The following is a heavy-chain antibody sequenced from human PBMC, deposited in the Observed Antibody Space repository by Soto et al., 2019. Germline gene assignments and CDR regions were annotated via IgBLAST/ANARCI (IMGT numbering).Heavy chain of an antibody. CDR2: ISYDGRNQ. J-gene: IGHJ3*02. CDR1: GFRLRAYD. D-gene: IGHD5-18*01. CDR3: ARDVYSYGPPPAAFDI. V-gene: IGHV3-30*03. Sequence: GGSLRLSCAASGFRLRAYDMHWARQAPGKGPEWVALISYDGRNQDYADSVKGRFTISRDNSKNTLYLQMNSLRVEDTAVYYCARDVYSYGPPPAAFDIWGQGTMVTVSS.